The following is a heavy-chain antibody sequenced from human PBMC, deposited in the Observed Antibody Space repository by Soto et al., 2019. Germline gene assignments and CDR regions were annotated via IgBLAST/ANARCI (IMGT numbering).Heavy chain of an antibody. V-gene: IGHV5-51*01. CDR1: GYSFTDYW. CDR3: ATIPRGNPFGWFDY. J-gene: IGHJ4*02. D-gene: IGHD5-18*01. CDR2: IYPGDSDT. Sequence: GESLKISCKASGYSFTDYWIGWVRQMPGKGLEWMGIIYPGDSDTKYSPSFQGQVTMSADKSISTAYLQWNSLKASDTAIYYCATIPRGNPFGWFDYWGQGSLVTVSS.